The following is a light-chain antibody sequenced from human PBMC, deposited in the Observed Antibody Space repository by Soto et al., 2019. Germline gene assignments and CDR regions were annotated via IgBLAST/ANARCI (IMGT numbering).Light chain of an antibody. CDR2: GAS. J-gene: IGKJ1*01. V-gene: IGKV3-20*01. CDR1: QSVTSSY. Sequence: DILLTQSPGTPSLSPGERATLSCRASQSVTSSYLAWYQHKPGQAPRLLIFGASSRATGIPDRFSGSGSGTDFTLTISRVEPEDFAVYFCQQYGSTPRTFGQGTKVEIK. CDR3: QQYGSTPRT.